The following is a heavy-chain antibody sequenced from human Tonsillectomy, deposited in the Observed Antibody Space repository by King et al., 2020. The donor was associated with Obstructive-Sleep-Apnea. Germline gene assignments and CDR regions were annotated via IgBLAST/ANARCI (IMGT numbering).Heavy chain of an antibody. D-gene: IGHD4-17*01. CDR1: GGSFSVYS. Sequence: VQLQQWGAGLLKPSETLSLTCAVYGGSFSVYSLSWIRQPPGKGLDWMWEINHSGSATYNPSLKKRVTISVDTSKNQVSLKPSSVTAAGTAVYYCASGEVYYGDYDYWGQGTLVTVSS. CDR2: INHSGSA. CDR3: ASGEVYYGDYDY. J-gene: IGHJ4*02. V-gene: IGHV4-34*01.